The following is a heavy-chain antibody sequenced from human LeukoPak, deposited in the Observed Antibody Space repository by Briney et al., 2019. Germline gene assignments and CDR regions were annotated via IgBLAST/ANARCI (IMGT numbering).Heavy chain of an antibody. J-gene: IGHJ4*02. CDR3: ARDPYDSSGYIFDY. D-gene: IGHD3-22*01. Sequence: SVKVSCKASGGTFSSYTISWVRQAPGQGLEWMGRTIPILGIANYAQKFQGRVTITADKSTSTAYMELSSLRSEDTAVYYCARDPYDSSGYIFDYWGQGTLVTVSS. CDR2: TIPILGIA. V-gene: IGHV1-69*04. CDR1: GGTFSSYT.